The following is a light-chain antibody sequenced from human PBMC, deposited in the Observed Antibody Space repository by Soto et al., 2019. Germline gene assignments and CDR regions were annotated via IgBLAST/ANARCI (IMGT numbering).Light chain of an antibody. J-gene: IGKJ5*01. CDR3: QQSYST. CDR2: AAS. Sequence: DIQMTQSPSSLSASVGDRVTITCRASQSISSYLNWYQQKPGKAAKLLIYAASSLQSGVPSRFSGSGSGTDFTLTISSLQPEDFATYYGQQSYSTFGQGTRLEIK. V-gene: IGKV1-39*01. CDR1: QSISSY.